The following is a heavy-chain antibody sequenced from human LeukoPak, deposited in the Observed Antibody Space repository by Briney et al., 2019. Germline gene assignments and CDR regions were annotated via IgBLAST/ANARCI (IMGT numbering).Heavy chain of an antibody. Sequence: PGGSLRLSCAASGFTFSSYGMHWVRQAPGKGLEWVAVISYDGSNKYYADSVKGRFTISRDNSKNTLYLQMNSLRAEDTAVYYCAQIHVGYFDYWGQGTLVAVSS. CDR3: AQIHVGYFDY. CDR2: ISYDGSNK. J-gene: IGHJ4*02. D-gene: IGHD5-18*01. CDR1: GFTFSSYG. V-gene: IGHV3-30*03.